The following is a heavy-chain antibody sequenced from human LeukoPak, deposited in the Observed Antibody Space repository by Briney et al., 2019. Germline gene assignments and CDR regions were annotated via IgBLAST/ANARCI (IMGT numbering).Heavy chain of an antibody. CDR2: NSGSGDST. V-gene: IGHV3-23*01. CDR3: SKGRTVTGTLALDY. J-gene: IGHJ4*02. CDR1: GFTFNSYA. Sequence: GGSLRLSCAASGFTFNSYAMTWVRQAPAKGLEWVSANSGSGDSTYYADSVRGRFTISRDNSKNTLYLQMNSLRAEDTAVYYCSKGRTVTGTLALDYWGQGTLVTVSS. D-gene: IGHD6-19*01.